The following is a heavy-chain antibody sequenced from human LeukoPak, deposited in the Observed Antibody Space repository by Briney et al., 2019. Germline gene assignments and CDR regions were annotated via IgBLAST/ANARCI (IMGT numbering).Heavy chain of an antibody. CDR1: GYSFTSYW. Sequence: GESLKISCKGSGYSFTSYWISWVRQMPGKGLEWMGRIDPSDSYTNYSPSFQGHVTVSADKSISTAYLQWSSLKASDSAMYYCARQEIAESPDYWGQGTLVTVSS. CDR2: IDPSDSYT. V-gene: IGHV5-10-1*01. D-gene: IGHD6-13*01. CDR3: ARQEIAESPDY. J-gene: IGHJ4*02.